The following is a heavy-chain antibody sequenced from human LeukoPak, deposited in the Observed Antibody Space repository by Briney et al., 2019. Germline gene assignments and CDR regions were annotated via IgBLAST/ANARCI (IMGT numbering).Heavy chain of an antibody. CDR3: ARGPGYCSSTSCYGEDAFDI. D-gene: IGHD2-2*01. CDR1: GFTFSSYG. CDR2: ISGSGGST. Sequence: GGSLRLSCAASGFTFSSYGMSWVRQAPGKGLEWVSAISGSGGSTYYADSVKGRFTISRDNSKNTLYLQMNSLRAEDTAVYYCARGPGYCSSTSCYGEDAFDIWGQGTMVTVSS. J-gene: IGHJ3*02. V-gene: IGHV3-23*01.